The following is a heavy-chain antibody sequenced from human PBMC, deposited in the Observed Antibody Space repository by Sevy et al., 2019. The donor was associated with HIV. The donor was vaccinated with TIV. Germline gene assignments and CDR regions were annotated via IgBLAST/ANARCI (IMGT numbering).Heavy chain of an antibody. V-gene: IGHV3-15*04. CDR2: IESKIDGGTI. Sequence: GGSLRLSCAVSGFTFSSAWMSWFRQTPGKRLEWVGRIESKIDGGTIYYAAPVKGRFSISRDDSKNTLFLQMNSLKTEDTAVYYCATDHPPEQLDSDYWGQGTLVTVSS. J-gene: IGHJ4*02. CDR3: ATDHPPEQLDSDY. D-gene: IGHD6-6*01. CDR1: GFTFSSAW.